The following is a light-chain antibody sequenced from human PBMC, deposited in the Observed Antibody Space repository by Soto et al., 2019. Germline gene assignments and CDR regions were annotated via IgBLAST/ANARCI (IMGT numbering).Light chain of an antibody. CDR1: QSVLYSSNNKNY. J-gene: IGKJ5*01. V-gene: IGKV4-1*01. Sequence: DIVMAQSPDSLAVSLGERATINCKSRQSVLYSSNNKNYLAWYQQKPGQPPKLLIHWASTRESGVPDRFSGSGSGTDFTLTISSLQAEDVAVYYCQQYYSTPITFGQGTRLEIK. CDR2: WAS. CDR3: QQYYSTPIT.